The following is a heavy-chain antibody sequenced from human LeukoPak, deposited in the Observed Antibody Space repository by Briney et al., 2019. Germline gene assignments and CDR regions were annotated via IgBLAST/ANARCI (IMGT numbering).Heavy chain of an antibody. CDR1: GFTFSSYA. V-gene: IGHV3-23*01. CDR3: AKALSGSYQRGGNY. D-gene: IGHD1-26*01. J-gene: IGHJ4*02. CDR2: ISGSGGST. Sequence: GGSLRLSXAASGFTFSSYAMSWVRQAPGKGLEWVSAISGSGGSTYYADSVKGRFTISRDNSKNTLYLQMNSLRAEDTAVYYCAKALSGSYQRGGNYWGQGTLVTVSS.